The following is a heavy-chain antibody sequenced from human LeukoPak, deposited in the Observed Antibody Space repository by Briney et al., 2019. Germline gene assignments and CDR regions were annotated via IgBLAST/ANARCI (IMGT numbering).Heavy chain of an antibody. CDR1: GFTFDDYA. V-gene: IGHV3-9*01. CDR2: ISWNSGSI. D-gene: IGHD3-9*01. J-gene: IGHJ4*02. Sequence: GRSLRLSCAASGFTFDDYAMHWVRQAPGKGLEWVSGISWNSGSIGYADSVKGRFTISRDNAKNSLYLQMNSLRAEDTALYYCAKSPLYYDILTGPPEYYFDYWGQGTLVTVSS. CDR3: AKSPLYYDILTGPPEYYFDY.